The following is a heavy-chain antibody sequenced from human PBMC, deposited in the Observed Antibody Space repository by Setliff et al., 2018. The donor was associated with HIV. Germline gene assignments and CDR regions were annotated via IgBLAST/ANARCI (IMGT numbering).Heavy chain of an antibody. CDR2: IIPISGTA. Sequence: SVKVSCKASGGTFSNYGMSWVRQAPGQGLEWMGGIIPISGTANYAQKFQGRVTITTDESTSTAYMELCGLRSEDTAVYYCARDFGGYCSSMSCPGLFDPWGQGTLVTVSS. J-gene: IGHJ5*02. D-gene: IGHD2-2*01. CDR1: GGTFSNYG. V-gene: IGHV1-69*05. CDR3: ARDFGGYCSSMSCPGLFDP.